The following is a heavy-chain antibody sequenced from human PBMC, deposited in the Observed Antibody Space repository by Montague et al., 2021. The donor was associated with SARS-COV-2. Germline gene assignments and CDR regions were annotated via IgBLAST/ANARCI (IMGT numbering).Heavy chain of an antibody. V-gene: IGHV6-1*01. CDR3: ARGSSGYYTPRPFDY. CDR1: GDSVSSNRAA. J-gene: IGHJ4*02. Sequence: CAISGDSVSSNRAAWNWIRQSPSRGLEWLGRIYYRSKWYTDYAVSMKSRITINPGTSKNQFSLQLNSVIPEGTAVYYCARGSSGYYTPRPFDYWGQGTLVTVSS. D-gene: IGHD3-22*01. CDR2: IYYRSKWYT.